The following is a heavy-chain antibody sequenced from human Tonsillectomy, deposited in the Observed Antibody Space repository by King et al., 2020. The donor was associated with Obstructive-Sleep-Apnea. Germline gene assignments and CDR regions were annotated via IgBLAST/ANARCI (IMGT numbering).Heavy chain of an antibody. CDR3: ARDHGYSYGYIDYYFDY. Sequence: QLVQSGGGVVQPGRSLRLSCAASGFTFSNYAMHWVRQAPGKGLEWVAIISYDGSNKYNADSVKGRFTISRDDSNNTLYLQINSLRAEDTAVYYWARDHGYSYGYIDYYFDYWGQGTLVTVSS. CDR2: ISYDGSNK. D-gene: IGHD5-18*01. V-gene: IGHV3-30-3*01. CDR1: GFTFSNYA. J-gene: IGHJ4*02.